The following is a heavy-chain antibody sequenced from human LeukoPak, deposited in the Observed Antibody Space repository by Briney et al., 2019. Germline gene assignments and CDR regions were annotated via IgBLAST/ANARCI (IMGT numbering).Heavy chain of an antibody. D-gene: IGHD3-10*01. J-gene: IGHJ4*02. CDR3: ARAEEGFGEITGWGWDY. CDR1: GYSISSGYY. Sequence: SETLSLTCTVSGYSISSGYYWGWIRQPPGKGLEWIGSLFHSGSTYYNPSPKSRVTMSVDTSKNQFSLKLSSVTAADTAVYYCARAEEGFGEITGWGWDYWGQGTLVTVSS. CDR2: LFHSGST. V-gene: IGHV4-38-2*02.